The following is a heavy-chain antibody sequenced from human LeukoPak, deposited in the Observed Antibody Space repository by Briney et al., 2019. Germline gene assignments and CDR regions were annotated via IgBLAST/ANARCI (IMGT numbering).Heavy chain of an antibody. CDR2: ISSSGNII. CDR3: ARGPYYGDYVGNWFDP. J-gene: IGHJ5*02. CDR1: GFIFSSYS. D-gene: IGHD4-17*01. V-gene: IGHV3-48*02. Sequence: PGGSLRLSCAASGFIFSSYSMNWVRQAPGKGLEWVSYISSSGNIIYYADSVKGRFTISRDNAKNSLYLLMSSLRDEDTAVYYCARGPYYGDYVGNWFDPWGQGTLVTVSS.